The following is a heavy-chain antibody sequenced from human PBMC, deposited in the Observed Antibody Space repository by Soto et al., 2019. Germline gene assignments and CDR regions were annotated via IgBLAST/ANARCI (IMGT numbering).Heavy chain of an antibody. J-gene: IGHJ4*02. CDR1: GYTFTSYD. D-gene: IGHD4-17*01. Sequence: ASVKVSCKASGYTFTSYDINWVRQATGQGLEWMGWMNPNSGNTGYAQKFQGRVTMTEDTSTDTAYMELSSLRSEDTAVYYGATSNPLRRPPIDYWGQGNLVTFSS. CDR2: MNPNSGNT. CDR3: ATSNPLRRPPIDY. V-gene: IGHV1-8*01.